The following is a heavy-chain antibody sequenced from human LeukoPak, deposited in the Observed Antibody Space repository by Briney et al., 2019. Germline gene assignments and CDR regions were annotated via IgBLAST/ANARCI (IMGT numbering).Heavy chain of an antibody. Sequence: SETLSLTCTVSGGSISSYYWSWIRQPAGKGLEWIGRIYTSGSTNYNPSLKSRVTMSVDTSKNQFSLKLSSVTAADTAVYYCARGDYDTLTGYSLFDYWGQGTLVTVSS. D-gene: IGHD3-9*01. J-gene: IGHJ4*02. CDR1: GGSISSYY. CDR3: ARGDYDTLTGYSLFDY. CDR2: IYTSGST. V-gene: IGHV4-4*07.